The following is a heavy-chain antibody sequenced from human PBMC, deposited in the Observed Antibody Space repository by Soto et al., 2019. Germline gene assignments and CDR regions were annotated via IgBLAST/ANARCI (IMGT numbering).Heavy chain of an antibody. Sequence: GGSLRLSCVGSGFTFSTYSINWVRQAQGKGLEWVSSISSRSDIYYADSVKGRFTISRDNAKNSVSLQMNSLRAEDTAVYYCAREYTAWPLAYGLDVLGQGTTVTVSS. CDR3: AREYTAWPLAYGLDV. V-gene: IGHV3-21*01. J-gene: IGHJ6*02. D-gene: IGHD2-2*02. CDR2: ISSRSDI. CDR1: GFTFSTYS.